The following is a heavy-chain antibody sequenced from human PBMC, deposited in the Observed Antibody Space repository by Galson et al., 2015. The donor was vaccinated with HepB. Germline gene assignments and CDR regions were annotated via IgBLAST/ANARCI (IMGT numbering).Heavy chain of an antibody. CDR3: ATYCRDQLPRCWYYFEY. CDR1: GFTFSSYW. V-gene: IGHV3-7*03. J-gene: IGHJ4*02. CDR2: IKQDGSEK. Sequence: SLRLSCAASGFTFSSYWMSWVRQAPGKGLEWVANIKQDGSEKYYVDSVKGRFTISRDNAKNSLYLQMNSLRAEDAAVYYCATYCRDQLPRCWYYFEYWGQGTLATVSS. D-gene: IGHD2-2*01.